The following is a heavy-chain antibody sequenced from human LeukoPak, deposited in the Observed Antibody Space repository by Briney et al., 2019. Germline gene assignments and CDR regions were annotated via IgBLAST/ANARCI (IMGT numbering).Heavy chain of an antibody. Sequence: PGGSLRLSCAASGITFSSNWMHWVRPAPGKGRVWVSRINSDGSVTNYADSVKGRCTISRDNVKNTLYLQMNSLRAEDTAVYYCGSSSTTCCDYWGQGALVTVSS. CDR2: INSDGSVT. V-gene: IGHV3-74*01. CDR1: GITFSSNW. CDR3: GSSSTTCCDY. J-gene: IGHJ4*02. D-gene: IGHD2-2*01.